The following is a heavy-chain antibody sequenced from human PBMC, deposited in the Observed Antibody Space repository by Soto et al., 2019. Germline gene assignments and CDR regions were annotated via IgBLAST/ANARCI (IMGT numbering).Heavy chain of an antibody. J-gene: IGHJ6*02. D-gene: IGHD6-19*01. CDR2: IDPSDSYT. CDR1: GYSFTSYW. V-gene: IGHV5-10-1*01. Sequence: GESLKISCKGSGYSFTSYWISWVRQMPGKGLEWMGRIDPSDSYTNYSPSFQGHVTISADKSIGTAYLQWSSLKASDTAMYYCARQGIAVAISYYYGMDVWGQGTTVTVSS. CDR3: ARQGIAVAISYYYGMDV.